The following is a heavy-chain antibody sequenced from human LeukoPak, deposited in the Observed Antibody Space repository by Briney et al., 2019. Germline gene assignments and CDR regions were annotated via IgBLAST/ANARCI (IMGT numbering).Heavy chain of an antibody. CDR3: ARPHYYGSGSPTDY. Sequence: QSSETLSLTCTVSGGSISSSSYYWGWIRQPPGKGLEWIGSIYYSGSTYYNPSLKSRATISVDTSKNQFSLKLSSVTAADTAVYYCARPHYYGSGSPTDYWGQGTLVTVSS. CDR2: IYYSGST. V-gene: IGHV4-39*01. D-gene: IGHD3-10*01. J-gene: IGHJ4*02. CDR1: GGSISSSSYY.